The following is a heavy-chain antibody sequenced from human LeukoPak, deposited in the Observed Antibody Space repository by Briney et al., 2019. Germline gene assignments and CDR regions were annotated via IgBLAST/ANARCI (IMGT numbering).Heavy chain of an antibody. D-gene: IGHD6-19*01. CDR3: SRGSASHPYYYGMDV. V-gene: IGHV3-72*01. J-gene: IGHJ6*02. CDR2: TRNKAKNYTT. CDR1: GFIFSDHY. Sequence: QPGGSLRFSCAASGFIFSDHYMDGVRQTPGRGLEWVGRTRNKAKNYTTQYAASVRGRFTISTDESKNSLYLQMNSLKTEDTAVYYCSRGSASHPYYYGMDVWGQGTTVTVSS.